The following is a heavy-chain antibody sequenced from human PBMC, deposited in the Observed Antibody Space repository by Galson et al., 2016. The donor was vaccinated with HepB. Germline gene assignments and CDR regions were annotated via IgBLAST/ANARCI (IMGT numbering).Heavy chain of an antibody. J-gene: IGHJ4*02. V-gene: IGHV1-18*01. CDR1: GYTFTTYG. CDR3: GRFNVLGSYRPDFDY. CDR2: ISGYNGNT. Sequence: SVKVSCKASGYTFTTYGISGVRQAPGQGLGRMGSISGYNGNTNHAKKFQAKVTWTADTSTTPAHLELRSLRADDTAVYYCGRFNVLGSYRPDFDYWGQGTLVTVSS. D-gene: IGHD3-16*02.